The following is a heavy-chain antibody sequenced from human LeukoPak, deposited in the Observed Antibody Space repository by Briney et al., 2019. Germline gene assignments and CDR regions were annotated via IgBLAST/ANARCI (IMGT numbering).Heavy chain of an antibody. Sequence: ASVKVSCKASGYTFSSYGLTWVRQAPGQGLEWMGWISAYNGNTNYAQNLQGRVTMTTDTSTSTAYMELRSLKSDDTAVYYCARTTVVTPGWLDPWGQGTLVTVSS. D-gene: IGHD4-23*01. V-gene: IGHV1-18*01. CDR2: ISAYNGNT. CDR1: GYTFSSYG. CDR3: ARTTVVTPGWLDP. J-gene: IGHJ5*02.